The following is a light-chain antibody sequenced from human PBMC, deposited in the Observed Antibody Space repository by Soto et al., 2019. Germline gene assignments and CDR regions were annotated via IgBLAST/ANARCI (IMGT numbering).Light chain of an antibody. CDR1: RTVGSK. CDR3: RRYSNGKS. V-gene: IGKV3-15*01. CDR2: DAS. Sequence: EIVMTQSPATLSVSPGERVTLSCRASRTVGSKLAWYQQKPGQAPRLLISDASTRATGIPARFSGSGSGTEFTLTISGLQSEVFAVYYVRRYSNGKSFGRGTKLEIK. J-gene: IGKJ2*01.